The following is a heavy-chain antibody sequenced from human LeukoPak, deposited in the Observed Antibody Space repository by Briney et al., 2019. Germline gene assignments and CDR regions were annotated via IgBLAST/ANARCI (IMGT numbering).Heavy chain of an antibody. Sequence: GESLRLSCAASGFTFSGYGMHWVRQAPGKGLEWVTFIRYDGSNKYYADSVKGRFTISRDNSKNTLYLQMNSLRAEDTAVYYCAREYNSYCTSTSCLYSYFDYWGQGTLVTVSS. D-gene: IGHD2-2*01. J-gene: IGHJ4*02. CDR1: GFTFSGYG. V-gene: IGHV3-30*02. CDR3: AREYNSYCTSTSCLYSYFDY. CDR2: IRYDGSNK.